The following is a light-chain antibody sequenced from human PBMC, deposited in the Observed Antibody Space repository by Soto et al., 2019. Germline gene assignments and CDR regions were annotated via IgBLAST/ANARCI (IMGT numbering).Light chain of an antibody. Sequence: EIAWTQSPTALSLSPGERHTPSCRASQSVSSYLAWYQQKHGQXPRXXIYGASTRATGIPDRFNGSGSGTEFTLTLSSLQSEDVEVYYCQQYNNWTPTFGQGTRLDI. V-gene: IGKV3D-15*01. CDR3: QQYNNWTPT. CDR2: GAS. CDR1: QSVSSY. J-gene: IGKJ5*01.